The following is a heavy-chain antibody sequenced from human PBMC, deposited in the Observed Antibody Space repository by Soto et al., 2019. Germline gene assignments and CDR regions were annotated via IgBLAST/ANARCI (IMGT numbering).Heavy chain of an antibody. D-gene: IGHD1-26*01. Sequence: EVQLVESGGGLVQPGGSLRLSCAASGFTFSAHYMDWVRQAPGKGLEWVGRIKNKANSYTTEYAASAEGRFTISREDSQNSLYRQMNSLKTEDTAVYYCARVSLVGPSGGRYFDYWGQGSQVAVSS. CDR1: GFTFSAHY. CDR2: IKNKANSYTT. V-gene: IGHV3-72*01. J-gene: IGHJ4*02. CDR3: ARVSLVGPSGGRYFDY.